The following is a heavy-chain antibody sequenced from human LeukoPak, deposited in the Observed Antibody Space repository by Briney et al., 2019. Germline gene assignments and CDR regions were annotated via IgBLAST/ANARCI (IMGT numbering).Heavy chain of an antibody. V-gene: IGHV3-74*01. CDR3: ARVYCRSTSCHHNFDY. Sequence: GGSLRLSCAAAGFTFSSYWMHWVRQAPGKGLVWVSRINSDGSSTSYADSVKGRFTISRDNAKNTLYLQMNSLRAEDTAVYYCARVYCRSTSCHHNFDYWGQGTLVTVSS. CDR1: GFTFSSYW. J-gene: IGHJ4*02. D-gene: IGHD2-2*01. CDR2: INSDGSST.